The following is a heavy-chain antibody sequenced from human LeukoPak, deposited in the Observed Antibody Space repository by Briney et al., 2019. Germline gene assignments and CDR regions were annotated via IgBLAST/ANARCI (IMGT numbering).Heavy chain of an antibody. J-gene: IGHJ4*02. D-gene: IGHD3-22*01. Sequence: GGSLRLSCAASGFTFSSYSMNWVRQAPGKGLEWVSAISGSGGSTYYADSVKGRFTISRDNSKNTLYLQMNSLRAEDTAVYYCAKEGYYYDSSGYYLDYWGQGTLVTVSS. CDR2: ISGSGGST. CDR1: GFTFSSYS. CDR3: AKEGYYYDSSGYYLDY. V-gene: IGHV3-23*01.